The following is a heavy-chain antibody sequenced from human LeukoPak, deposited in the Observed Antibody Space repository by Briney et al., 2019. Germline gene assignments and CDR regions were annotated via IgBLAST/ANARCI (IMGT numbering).Heavy chain of an antibody. CDR2: IYYSGST. Sequence: SETLSLTCSVSGGSISGYFWSWIRQPPGKGLEWIGYIYYSGSTNYNPSLKSRVTISVDTSKNQFSLKLSSVTAADTAVYYCARRDGLDASDIWGQGTMVTVSS. CDR3: ARRDGLDASDI. V-gene: IGHV4-59*08. D-gene: IGHD2-21*02. CDR1: GGSISGYF. J-gene: IGHJ3*02.